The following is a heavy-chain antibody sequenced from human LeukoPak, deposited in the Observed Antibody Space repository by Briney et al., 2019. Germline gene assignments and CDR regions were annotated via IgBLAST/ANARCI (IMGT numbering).Heavy chain of an antibody. J-gene: IGHJ4*02. D-gene: IGHD6-13*01. V-gene: IGHV3-21*01. CDR2: ISSSSRYI. Sequence: GGSLRLSCAASGFTFSSFSMNWVRQAPGKGLEWVSSISSSSRYIYYADSVKGRFTISRDNAKNSLYLQMNSLRVEDTAVYYCARDLSSSWYYFDYWGRGTLVTVSS. CDR1: GFTFSSFS. CDR3: ARDLSSSWYYFDY.